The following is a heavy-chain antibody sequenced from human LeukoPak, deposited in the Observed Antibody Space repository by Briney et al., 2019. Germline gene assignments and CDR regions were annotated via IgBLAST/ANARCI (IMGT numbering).Heavy chain of an antibody. CDR3: VNSGFDP. CDR2: IHYDE. Sequence: GGSLRLSCAASGFTFSSYGMHWVRQAPGKGLEWVAFIHYDEYYADSVKGRFTISRDNLKNTLSLQMNGLRVEDTALYYCVNSGFDPWGQGTLVTVSS. J-gene: IGHJ5*02. D-gene: IGHD3-10*01. V-gene: IGHV3-30*02. CDR1: GFTFSSYG.